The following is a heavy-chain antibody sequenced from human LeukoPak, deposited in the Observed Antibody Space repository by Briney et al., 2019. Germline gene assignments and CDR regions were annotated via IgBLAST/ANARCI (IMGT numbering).Heavy chain of an antibody. CDR3: AREEGATKPGGFDY. V-gene: IGHV1-46*01. CDR2: INPSGGST. Sequence: EASAKVSCKASGYTFTSYYMHWVRQAPGQGLEWMGIINPSGGSTSYAQKFQGRVTMTTDTSTSTAYMELRSLRSDDTAVYYCAREEGATKPGGFDYWGQGTLVTVSS. J-gene: IGHJ4*02. D-gene: IGHD1-26*01. CDR1: GYTFTSYY.